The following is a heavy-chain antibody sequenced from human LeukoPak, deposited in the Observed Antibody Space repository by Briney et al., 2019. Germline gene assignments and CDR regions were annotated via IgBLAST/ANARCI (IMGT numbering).Heavy chain of an antibody. Sequence: ASVKVSCKASGYTFTTYGITWMRQAPGQGLEWMGWISAFTGNTNYAQKLQGRVTMTTDTFTDTAYMELRSLRSDDTAVYYCARDGADYDFWSGSTHGMDVWGQGTTVTVSS. D-gene: IGHD3-3*01. CDR3: ARDGADYDFWSGSTHGMDV. CDR2: ISAFTGNT. V-gene: IGHV1-18*01. CDR1: GYTFTTYG. J-gene: IGHJ6*02.